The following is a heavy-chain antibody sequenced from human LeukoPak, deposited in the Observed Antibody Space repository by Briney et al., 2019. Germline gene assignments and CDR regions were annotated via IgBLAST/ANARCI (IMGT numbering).Heavy chain of an antibody. D-gene: IGHD3-22*01. CDR3: ARGHYELWY. V-gene: IGHV3-21*05. CDR1: GFTFSTYS. CDR2: ISSSSSYT. Sequence: GGSLRLSCAASGFTFSTYSMNWVRQAPGKGLXWVSYISSSSSYTNYADSVKGRFTISRDDAKNSLYLQMNSLRAEDTAVYYCARGHYELWYWGQGTLVTVSS. J-gene: IGHJ1*01.